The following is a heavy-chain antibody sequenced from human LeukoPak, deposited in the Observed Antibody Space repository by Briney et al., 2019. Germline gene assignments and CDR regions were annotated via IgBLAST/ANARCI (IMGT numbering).Heavy chain of an antibody. CDR2: ISAYNGNT. CDR3: ARGAEYSSSWYGGYYYYGMDV. Sequence: ASVYVSCKASGYTFTSYGISWVRQAPGQGLEWMGWISAYNGNTNYAQKLQGRVTMTTDTSTSTAYMELRSLRSDDTAVYYCARGAEYSSSWYGGYYYYGMDVWGQGTTVTVSS. CDR1: GYTFTSYG. V-gene: IGHV1-18*01. J-gene: IGHJ6*02. D-gene: IGHD6-13*01.